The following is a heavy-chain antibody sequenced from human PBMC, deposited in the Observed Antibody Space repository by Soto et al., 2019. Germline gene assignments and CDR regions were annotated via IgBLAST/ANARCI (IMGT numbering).Heavy chain of an antibody. J-gene: IGHJ4*02. CDR1: DDSINSDKYY. CDR3: ARLEGLATISYYFDF. V-gene: IGHV4-39*01. D-gene: IGHD3-9*01. Sequence: QLQLQESGPGLVKPSETLSLTCSVSDDSINSDKYYWGWIRQPPGKGLEWIGSIYYRGNAYYNPSLQTRSTISLAKSKSQSSLKLNSVTAAASAVYFSARLEGLATISYYFDFWGPGALVTVSS. CDR2: IYYRGNA.